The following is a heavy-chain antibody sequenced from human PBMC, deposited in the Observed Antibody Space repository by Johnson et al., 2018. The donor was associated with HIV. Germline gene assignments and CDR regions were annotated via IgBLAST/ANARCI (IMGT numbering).Heavy chain of an antibody. J-gene: IGHJ3*02. CDR2: ISWNSGSI. V-gene: IGHV3-9*01. Sequence: VQLVESGGGLIQPGRSLRLSCAASGFTFDDYAMHWVRQAPGKGLEWVSGISWNSGSIGYADSVKGRFTISRDNAKNSLYLQMNSLRAEDTALYSCAVLDAFDIWGHGTMVTVSS. CDR3: AVLDAFDI. D-gene: IGHD2-8*02. CDR1: GFTFDDYA.